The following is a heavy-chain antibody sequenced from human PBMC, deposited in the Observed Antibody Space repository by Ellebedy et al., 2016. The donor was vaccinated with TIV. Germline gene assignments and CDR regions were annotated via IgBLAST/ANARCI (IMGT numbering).Heavy chain of an antibody. CDR3: ARASAGLDY. CDR2: IGSAGDT. V-gene: IGHV3-13*01. D-gene: IGHD6-13*01. CDR1: GFTFSSHD. Sequence: GESLKISCAASGFTFSSHDMHWVRQGTGKGLEWVSAIGSAGDTSYPGSVKGRFTISRENGKNSVYLQMNSLRAEDTAVYYCARASAGLDYWGQGTLVTVSS. J-gene: IGHJ4*02.